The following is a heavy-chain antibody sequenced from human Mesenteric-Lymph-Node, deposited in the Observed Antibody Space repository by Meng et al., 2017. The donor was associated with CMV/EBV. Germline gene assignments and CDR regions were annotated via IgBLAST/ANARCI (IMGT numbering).Heavy chain of an antibody. D-gene: IGHD2-15*01. CDR2: MNPNSGHT. CDR1: YD. Sequence: YDINGVRQATGQGLEWMGWMNPNSGHTGYAQKFQGRVTMTRNTSISTAYMELSSLRSEDTAVYYCARLVVHCSGGSCSSRGNYFDYWGQGTLVTVSS. CDR3: ARLVVHCSGGSCSSRGNYFDY. J-gene: IGHJ4*02. V-gene: IGHV1-8*01.